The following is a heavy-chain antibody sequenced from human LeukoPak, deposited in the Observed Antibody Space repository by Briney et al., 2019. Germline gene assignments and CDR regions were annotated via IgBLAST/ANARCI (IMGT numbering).Heavy chain of an antibody. CDR2: IYYSGST. J-gene: IGHJ4*02. CDR3: ARPWRHYDSSGSYSFDY. V-gene: IGHV4-59*08. Sequence: ASETLSLTCTVSGVSISSYYWSWIRQPPGKGLEWIGYIYYSGSTNYNPSLKSRVTISVDTSKNQFSLKLSSVTAADTAVYYCARPWRHYDSSGSYSFDYWGQGTLVTVSS. D-gene: IGHD3-22*01. CDR1: GVSISSYY.